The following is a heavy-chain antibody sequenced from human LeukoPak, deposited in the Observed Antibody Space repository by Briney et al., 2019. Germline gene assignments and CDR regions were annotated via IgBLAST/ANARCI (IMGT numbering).Heavy chain of an antibody. CDR2: IYYSGST. CDR1: GVSISSYY. D-gene: IGHD3-9*01. Sequence: TSETLSLTCTVPGVSISSYYWSWIRQRPGKGLEWHGHIYYSGSTNYNPSPKSRVTISVDTSKNQFSLKLSSVTAADTAVYYCAREAWNYDILTGYYYYYYMDVWGKGTTVTISS. CDR3: AREAWNYDILTGYYYYYYMDV. V-gene: IGHV4-59*01. J-gene: IGHJ6*03.